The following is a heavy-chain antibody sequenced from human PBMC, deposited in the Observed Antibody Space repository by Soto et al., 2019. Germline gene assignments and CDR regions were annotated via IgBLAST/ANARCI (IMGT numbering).Heavy chain of an antibody. CDR3: ARDWSCSGGTCYYFDY. CDR1: GFTFSSYA. D-gene: IGHD2-15*01. CDR2: ISYDGNRE. Sequence: QVQLVESGGGVVQPGRSLRLSCAASGFTFSSYAMHWVRQAPGKGLEWVSLISYDGNREYYVDSVKGRFTISRDNSKNTLYLQMNSLRAEDTAVYYCARDWSCSGGTCYYFDYWGQGTLVTVSS. V-gene: IGHV3-30-3*01. J-gene: IGHJ4*02.